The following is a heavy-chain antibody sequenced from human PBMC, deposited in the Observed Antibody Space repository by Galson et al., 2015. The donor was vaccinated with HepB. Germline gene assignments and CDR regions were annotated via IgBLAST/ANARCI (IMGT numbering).Heavy chain of an antibody. J-gene: IGHJ4*02. CDR3: ARGRYCSSTSCQPGAGLFDY. Sequence: SVKVSCKASGGTFSRYAISWVRQAPGQGLEWMGGIIPMFGTANYAQKFQGRVTITADESTSTAYMELSSLRSEDTAVYYCARGRYCSSTSCQPGAGLFDYWGQGTLVTVSS. V-gene: IGHV1-69*13. D-gene: IGHD2-2*01. CDR1: GGTFSRYA. CDR2: IIPMFGTA.